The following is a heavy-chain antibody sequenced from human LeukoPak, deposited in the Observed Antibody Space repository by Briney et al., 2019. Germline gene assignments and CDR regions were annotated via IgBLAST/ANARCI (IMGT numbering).Heavy chain of an antibody. D-gene: IGHD3-9*01. CDR1: GGSISSSSYY. V-gene: IGHV4-39*07. CDR3: ARGGLLRYFDWFQYYFDY. CDR2: IYYSGST. J-gene: IGHJ4*02. Sequence: SETLSLTCTVSGGSISSSSYYWGWIRQPPGKGLEWIGSIYYSGSTYYNPSLKSRVTISVDTSKNQFSLKLSSVAAADTAVYYCARGGLLRYFDWFQYYFDYWGQGTLVTVSS.